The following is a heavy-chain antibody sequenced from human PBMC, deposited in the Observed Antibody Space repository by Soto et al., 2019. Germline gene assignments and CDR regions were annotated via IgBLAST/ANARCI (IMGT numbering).Heavy chain of an antibody. D-gene: IGHD6-19*01. J-gene: IGHJ4*02. Sequence: SETLSLTCAVFCGSFSGFYWSWIRQPPGKGLEWIGEINHSGSTNYNPSLKSRVTISVDTSKNQFSLKLSSVTAADTAVYYCARRTASKAVASTTIDYWGQGTLVTV. CDR3: ARRTASKAVASTTIDY. CDR1: CGSFSGFY. CDR2: INHSGST. V-gene: IGHV4-34*01.